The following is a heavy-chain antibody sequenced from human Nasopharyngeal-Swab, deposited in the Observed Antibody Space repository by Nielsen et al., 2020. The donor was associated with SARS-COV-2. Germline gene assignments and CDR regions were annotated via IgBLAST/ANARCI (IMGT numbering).Heavy chain of an antibody. D-gene: IGHD6-19*01. CDR3: ARHGTGWYEGWFDT. V-gene: IGHV4-59*08. Sequence: SETLSLTCTVSGGSITTHYWSWIRQPPGQGLEWIGYIYFSGNTKYNPSLSSRVTISLQTSENQMSLRLSSVIAADTAVYYCARHGTGWYEGWFDTWGQGTLVIVSS. CDR1: GGSITTHY. J-gene: IGHJ5*02. CDR2: IYFSGNT.